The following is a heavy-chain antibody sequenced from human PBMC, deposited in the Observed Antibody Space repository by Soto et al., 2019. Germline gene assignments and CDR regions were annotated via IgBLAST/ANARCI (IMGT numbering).Heavy chain of an antibody. CDR3: GRKPERIRQIGWLDP. CDR2: ISSSSSTI. V-gene: IGHV3-48*01. D-gene: IGHD1-1*01. J-gene: IGHJ5*02. Sequence: GGSQSLSCAASGFTFSIDSMNWVRQAPGKVQEWVSYISSSSSTIYYADSVKGRFTNSRDNAMNSLYLLMNSLSAVDTALYYCGRKPERIRQIGWLDPWGQRTLITVS. CDR1: GFTFSIDS.